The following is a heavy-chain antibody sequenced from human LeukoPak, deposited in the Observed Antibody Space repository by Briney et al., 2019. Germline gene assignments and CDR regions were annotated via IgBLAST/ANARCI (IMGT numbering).Heavy chain of an antibody. CDR2: INPSGST. CDR3: ASRNYYDILIVNY. J-gene: IGHJ4*02. D-gene: IGHD3-9*01. CDR1: GGSFSDYY. V-gene: IGHV4-34*01. Sequence: PSETLSLTCAVYGGSFSDYYWSWIRQPPGKGLEWIGEINPSGSTNYNPSLKSRVTISVDTSKNQFSLKLSSVTAADTAVYYCASRNYYDILIVNYWGRGTLVTVSS.